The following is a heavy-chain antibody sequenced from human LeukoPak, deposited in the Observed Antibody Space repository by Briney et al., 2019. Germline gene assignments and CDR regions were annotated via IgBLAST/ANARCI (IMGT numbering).Heavy chain of an antibody. CDR1: GFTFSSYA. J-gene: IGHJ3*02. V-gene: IGHV3-30-3*01. Sequence: GGSLRLSCAASGFTFSSYAMHWVRQAPGKGLEWVAVISYDGSNKYYADSVKGRFTISRDNSKNTLYLQMNSLRAEDTAVYYCAKDRAAFDIWGQGTMVTVSS. CDR3: AKDRAAFDI. CDR2: ISYDGSNK. D-gene: IGHD3-10*01.